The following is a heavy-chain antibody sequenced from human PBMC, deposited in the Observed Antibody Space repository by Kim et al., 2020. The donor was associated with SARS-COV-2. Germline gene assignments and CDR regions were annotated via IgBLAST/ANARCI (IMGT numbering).Heavy chain of an antibody. V-gene: IGHV3-11*01. CDR2: ISNSGDTI. D-gene: IGHD3-22*01. CDR3: ARDSYSSGYYDAFDV. J-gene: IGHJ3*01. Sequence: GGSLRLSCAASGFIYSDYYMNWIRQAPGKGLEWVSYISNSGDTIYYADFVKVRFTISRDNAKKTLYLQMNSLSPEDTAVYYCARDSYSSGYYDAFDVWGQGTMVTVSS. CDR1: GFIYSDYY.